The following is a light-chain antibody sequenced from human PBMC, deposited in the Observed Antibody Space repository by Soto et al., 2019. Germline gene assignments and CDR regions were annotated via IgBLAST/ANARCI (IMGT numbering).Light chain of an antibody. CDR2: DAS. CDR1: QGISSA. V-gene: IGKV1D-13*01. Sequence: AIPLTQSPSSLSASVGDRVTITCRASQGISSALAWYQQKPGKPPKLLIYDASTLESGVPSSFSGSGSGTDFTLTISYLQPEDFATYYCQQFKNYPLTFGGGTKVEIK. CDR3: QQFKNYPLT. J-gene: IGKJ4*01.